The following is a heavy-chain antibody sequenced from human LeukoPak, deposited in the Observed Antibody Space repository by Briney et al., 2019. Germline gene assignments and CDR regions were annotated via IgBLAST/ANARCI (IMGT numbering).Heavy chain of an antibody. V-gene: IGHV4-59*01. Sequence: TSETLSLTCTVSGGSISSYYWSWIRQPPGKGLEWIGYIYYSGSTNYNPSLKSRVTISVDTSKNQFSLKLSSVTAADTAVYYCARGFYGSGSLNFDYWGQGTLVTVSS. CDR3: ARGFYGSGSLNFDY. CDR1: GGSISSYY. D-gene: IGHD3-10*01. J-gene: IGHJ4*02. CDR2: IYYSGST.